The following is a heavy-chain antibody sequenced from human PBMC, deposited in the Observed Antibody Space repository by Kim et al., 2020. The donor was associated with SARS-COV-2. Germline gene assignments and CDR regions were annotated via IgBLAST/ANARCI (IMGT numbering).Heavy chain of an antibody. CDR1: GGTFSSYA. Sequence: SVKVSCKASGGTFSSYAIIWVRQAPGQGLEWMGRIIPILGIANYAQKFQGRVTITADKSTSTAYMELSSLRSEDTAVYYCARSTPRGYSYGLYYWGQGTLVTVSS. V-gene: IGHV1-69*04. J-gene: IGHJ4*02. CDR3: ARSTPRGYSYGLYY. D-gene: IGHD5-18*01. CDR2: IIPILGIA.